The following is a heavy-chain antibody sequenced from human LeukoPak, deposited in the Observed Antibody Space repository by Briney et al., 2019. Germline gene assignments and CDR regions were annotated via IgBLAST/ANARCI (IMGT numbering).Heavy chain of an antibody. CDR2: IYYSGST. CDR3: ARVHILTGYYAELDY. D-gene: IGHD3-9*01. Sequence: SETLSLTCTVSGGSISSYYWSWIRQPPGKGLEWIGYIYYSGSTNYNPSLKSRVTISVDTSKNQFSLKLSSVTAADTAVYYCARVHILTGYYAELDYWGQGTLVTVSS. CDR1: GGSISSYY. J-gene: IGHJ4*02. V-gene: IGHV4-59*01.